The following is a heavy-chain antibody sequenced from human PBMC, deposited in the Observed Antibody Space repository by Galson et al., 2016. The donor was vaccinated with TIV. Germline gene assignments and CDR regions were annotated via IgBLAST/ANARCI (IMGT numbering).Heavy chain of an antibody. CDR1: GYTFTNYW. CDR3: ARSASAGSGWVDP. Sequence: QSGAEVKKPGESLKISCKGSGYTFTNYWITWVRQMPGKGLEWMGRIDSRDSYTNYSPTFEGHVTISTDKSISTAYLQWTSLKASDSAIYYCARSASAGSGWVDPWGQGTLVTVSS. D-gene: IGHD3-10*01. V-gene: IGHV5-10-1*01. CDR2: IDSRDSYT. J-gene: IGHJ5*02.